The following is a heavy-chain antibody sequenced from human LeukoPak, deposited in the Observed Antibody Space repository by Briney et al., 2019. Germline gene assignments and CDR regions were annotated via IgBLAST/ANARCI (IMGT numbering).Heavy chain of an antibody. CDR3: ARDRGVAGLFDY. D-gene: IGHD6-19*01. V-gene: IGHV3-7*01. Sequence: GGSLRLSCAASGFTFSNAWMSWVRQAPGKGLEWVANMKEDGSDKNYVDSVKGRFTISRDNAKNSLYLQINSLRAEDTAVYYCARDRGVAGLFDYWGQGILVTVSS. J-gene: IGHJ4*02. CDR2: MKEDGSDK. CDR1: GFTFSNAW.